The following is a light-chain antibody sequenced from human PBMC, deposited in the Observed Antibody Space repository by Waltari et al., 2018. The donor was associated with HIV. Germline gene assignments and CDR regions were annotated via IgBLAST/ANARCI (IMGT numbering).Light chain of an antibody. CDR1: QSVRSY. CDR2: DAS. CDR3: QQRSNWPPFT. J-gene: IGKJ3*01. V-gene: IGKV3-11*01. Sequence: EIVLTQSPATLSLYPGERATLSCSASQSVRSYLAWYQKKPGQAPRLLIYDASNRATGIPARFSGSGSGTDFTLTISSLEPEDFAVYYCQQRSNWPPFTFGPGTKVDIK.